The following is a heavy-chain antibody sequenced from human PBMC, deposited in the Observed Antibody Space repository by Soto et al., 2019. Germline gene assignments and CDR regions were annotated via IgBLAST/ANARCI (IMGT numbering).Heavy chain of an antibody. V-gene: IGHV4-39*01. CDR3: ATQEVGGSYVYTFDP. CDR1: GGSITSSSYY. CDR2: IYYSGST. D-gene: IGHD1-26*01. J-gene: IGHJ5*02. Sequence: QLHLRESGPGLVKPSETLSLTCTVSGGSITSSSYYWGWIRQPPGKGLEWIGSIYYSGSTYYNPSLKSRVTITVQTSKTQFSLKLSSVTAADTAVYYCATQEVGGSYVYTFDPWGQGTLVTVSS.